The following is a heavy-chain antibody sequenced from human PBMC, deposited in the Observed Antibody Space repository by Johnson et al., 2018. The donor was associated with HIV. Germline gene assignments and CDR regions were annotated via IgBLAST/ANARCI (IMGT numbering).Heavy chain of an antibody. D-gene: IGHD5-24*01. J-gene: IGHJ3*02. V-gene: IGHV3-53*01. Sequence: VQLVESGGGLIQPGGSLRLSCAASGFTVSSNYMSWVRQAPGKGLEWVSAIGTAGDTYYPGSVKGRLPISRENAKNSLYLQMNSLRAEDTAVYYCARSKLQFLAPDAFDIWGQGTMVTVSS. CDR2: IGTAGDT. CDR1: GFTVSSNY. CDR3: ARSKLQFLAPDAFDI.